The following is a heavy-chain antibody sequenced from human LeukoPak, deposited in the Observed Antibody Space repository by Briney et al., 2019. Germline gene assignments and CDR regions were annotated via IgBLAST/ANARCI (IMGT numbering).Heavy chain of an antibody. D-gene: IGHD6-6*01. J-gene: IGHJ5*02. V-gene: IGHV3-23*01. Sequence: PGGSLRLSCAASGFTFSSYAMSWVRQAPGKGLEWGSAISGSGGSTYYADSVKGRFTISRDNSKNTLYLQMNSLRAEDTAVYYCAKGPSNIAARNWFDPWGQGTLVTVSS. CDR3: AKGPSNIAARNWFDP. CDR1: GFTFSSYA. CDR2: ISGSGGST.